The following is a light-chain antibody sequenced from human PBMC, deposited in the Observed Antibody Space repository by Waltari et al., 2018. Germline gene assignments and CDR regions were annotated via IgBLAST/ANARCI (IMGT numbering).Light chain of an antibody. CDR2: DAS. CDR1: QSVSSY. Sequence: EILLKQSPATLSLSPGERATLPCRASQSVSSYLAWYQQKPGQAPRLLIYDASNRATGIPARFSGSGSGTDFTLTISSLEPEDFAVYYCQQRSNWPPWTFGQGTKVEIK. CDR3: QQRSNWPPWT. V-gene: IGKV3-11*01. J-gene: IGKJ1*01.